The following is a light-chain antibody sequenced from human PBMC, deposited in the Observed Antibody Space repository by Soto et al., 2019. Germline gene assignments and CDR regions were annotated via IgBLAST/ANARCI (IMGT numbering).Light chain of an antibody. Sequence: QSALTQPPSASGSPGQSVAISCTGTSSDVGGYNFVSWYQQHPGRAPKVLIYEVNKRASGVPDRFSGSKSGNTASLTVSGLQAEDEVDYYCSSYAGSNNVLFGGGTQLTVL. CDR1: SSDVGGYNF. CDR2: EVN. CDR3: SSYAGSNNVL. V-gene: IGLV2-8*01. J-gene: IGLJ7*01.